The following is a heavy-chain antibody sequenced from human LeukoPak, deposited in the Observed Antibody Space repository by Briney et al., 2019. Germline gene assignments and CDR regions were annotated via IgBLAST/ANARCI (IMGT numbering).Heavy chain of an antibody. CDR1: GFTFSSYA. J-gene: IGHJ6*02. V-gene: IGHV3-30-3*01. Sequence: GGSLRLSCAASGFTFSSYAMHWVRQAPGKGLEWVAVISYDGSNKYYADSVKGRFTISRDNSKNTLYLQMNSLRAEDTAVYYCASSDSGWGDYYGMDVWGQGTTVTVS. CDR2: ISYDGSNK. D-gene: IGHD6-19*01. CDR3: ASSDSGWGDYYGMDV.